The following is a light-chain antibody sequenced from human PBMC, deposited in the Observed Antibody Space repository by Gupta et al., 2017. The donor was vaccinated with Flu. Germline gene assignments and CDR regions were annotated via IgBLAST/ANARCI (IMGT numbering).Light chain of an antibody. CDR1: QDISNY. V-gene: IGKV1-33*01. J-gene: IGKJ3*01. CDR2: DAS. CDR3: QQEDNLPRT. Sequence: DIQMTHSPSSLSASVGDRVTIPCQASQDISNYFNCYQQKPEEAPKLLIYDASKAETGVPSRFSGSACATDFTFTISIQHPEDIAKYYCQQEDNLPRTFGHGTKVDIK.